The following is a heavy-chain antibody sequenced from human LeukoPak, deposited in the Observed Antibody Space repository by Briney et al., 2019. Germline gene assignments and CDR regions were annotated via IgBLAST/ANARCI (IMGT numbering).Heavy chain of an antibody. CDR3: ARGPQVA. D-gene: IGHD5-12*01. CDR1: GYTFTIYD. V-gene: IGHV1-8*01. CDR2: MNPNSVST. Sequence: GSLRVSCKASGYTFTIYDINWVRHAPGEGLEWMSHMNPNSVSTSYAQKSQGRVTMTRNTSMSTAYLQLSSLRAEDTAVYYYARGPQVAWGEGNLVTVSS. J-gene: IGHJ4*02.